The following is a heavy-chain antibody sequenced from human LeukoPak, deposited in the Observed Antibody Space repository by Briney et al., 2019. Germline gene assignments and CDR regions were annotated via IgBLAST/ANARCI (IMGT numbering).Heavy chain of an antibody. J-gene: IGHJ4*02. D-gene: IGHD3-9*01. CDR1: GGSISSTSYY. CDR2: INHSGST. Sequence: SETLSLTCVVSGGSISSTSYYWGWIRQPPGKGLEWIGEINHSGSTNYNPSLRSRVTISVDTSKNQFSLKLSSVTAADTAVYYCANILTGYYSIDYWGQGTLVTVSS. CDR3: ANILTGYYSIDY. V-gene: IGHV4-39*01.